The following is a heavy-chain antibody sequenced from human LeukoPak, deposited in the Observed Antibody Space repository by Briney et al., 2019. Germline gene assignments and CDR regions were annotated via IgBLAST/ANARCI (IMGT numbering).Heavy chain of an antibody. Sequence: PSETLSLTCTVSGGSISSSSYYWGWIRQPPGKGLEWIGSIYYSGSTYYNPSLKSRVTISVDTSKNQFSLKLSSVTAADTAVYYCARAKSNRYYYYYYMDVWGKGTTVTVSS. CDR2: IYYSGST. CDR1: GGSISSSSYY. V-gene: IGHV4-39*07. D-gene: IGHD1-14*01. J-gene: IGHJ6*03. CDR3: ARAKSNRYYYYYYMDV.